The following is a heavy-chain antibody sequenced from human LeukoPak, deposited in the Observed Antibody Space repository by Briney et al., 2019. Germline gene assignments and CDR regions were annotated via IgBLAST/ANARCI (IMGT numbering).Heavy chain of an antibody. J-gene: IGHJ4*02. V-gene: IGHV1-8*01. Sequence: ASVKVSCKSSGYSFTRYDINLVRQAPGQGLEWMGWMNPNSGNTGYAQKFQGRVTVTRNTSISTAYMELSGLRSEDTAVYYCARGRNAQVVVVITTVVFDYWGQGTLVTVSS. CDR3: ARGRNAQVVVVITTVVFDY. D-gene: IGHD3-22*01. CDR1: GYSFTRYD. CDR2: MNPNSGNT.